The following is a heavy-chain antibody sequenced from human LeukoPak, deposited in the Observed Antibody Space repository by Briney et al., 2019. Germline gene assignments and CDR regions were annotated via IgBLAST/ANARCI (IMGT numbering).Heavy chain of an antibody. CDR2: IYYSGST. V-gene: IGHV4-39*01. CDR1: GGSISSSTYY. D-gene: IGHD5-24*01. CDR3: ARVNREMATITP. Sequence: PSETLSLTCTVSGGSISSSTYYWGWIRQSPGKGLEWIGSIYYSGSTYYNPSLQSRVTMSVDTSKNQFSLKLSSVTAADTAVYYCARVNREMATITPWGQGTLVTVSS. J-gene: IGHJ4*02.